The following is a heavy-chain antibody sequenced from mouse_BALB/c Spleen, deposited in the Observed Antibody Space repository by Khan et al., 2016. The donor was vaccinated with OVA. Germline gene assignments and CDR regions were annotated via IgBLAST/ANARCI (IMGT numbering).Heavy chain of an antibody. CDR3: ERVYGGDFDY. CDR2: ISYSGNT. J-gene: IGHJ2*01. CDR1: GYSITSDYA. V-gene: IGHV3-2*02. D-gene: IGHD2-10*02. Sequence: EVQLQESGPGLVKPSQSLSLTCTVTGYSITSDYAWNLIRQFPGNKLGWMGFISYSGNTNYNPSLKSRISITRDTSKNQFFLQLNSVTTDDTATYYCERVYGGDFDYWGQGTTVTVSS.